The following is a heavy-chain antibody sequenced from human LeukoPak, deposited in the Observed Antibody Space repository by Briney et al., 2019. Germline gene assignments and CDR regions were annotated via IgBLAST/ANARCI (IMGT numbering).Heavy chain of an antibody. CDR1: GGSISSYS. J-gene: IGHJ6*02. Sequence: SETLSLTCTVSGGSISSYSWSWIRQPPGKGLEWIGYIYYSGSTNYNPSLKSRVTISVDTSKNQFSLKLSSVTAADTAVYYCARHEEGMDVWGQGTTVTVSS. CDR2: IYYSGST. V-gene: IGHV4-59*08. CDR3: ARHEEGMDV.